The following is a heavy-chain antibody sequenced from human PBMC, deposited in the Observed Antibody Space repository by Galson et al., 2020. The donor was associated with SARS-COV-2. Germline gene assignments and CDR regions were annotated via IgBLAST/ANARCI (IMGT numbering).Heavy chain of an antibody. D-gene: IGHD3-10*01. CDR1: GYTFTNYY. CDR2: INPSNEAT. V-gene: IGHV1-46*01. J-gene: IGHJ4*02. Sequence: ASVKVSCKASGYTFTNYYIHWVRQAPGQGLEWMGIINPSNEATTYAQKFLGRVTMTRDTSTSTVYMEMSSLRSEDTAVYFCARGVSLMIRGGLGGVDCWGRGTLGTVAS. CDR3: ARGVSLMIRGGLGGVDC.